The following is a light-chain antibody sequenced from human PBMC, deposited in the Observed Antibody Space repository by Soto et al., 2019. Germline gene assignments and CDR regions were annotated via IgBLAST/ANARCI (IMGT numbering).Light chain of an antibody. CDR3: CSYAGSYIYV. CDR1: SSDVGSYNL. V-gene: IGLV2-23*01. J-gene: IGLJ1*01. Sequence: QSALTQPASVSGSPGQSITISCTGTSSDVGSYNLVSWYQQHPGKAPKVMIYADTKRPSGVSNRFSGSKSGNTASLTISGLQAEDEADYYCCSYAGSYIYVFGTGTKVTVL. CDR2: ADT.